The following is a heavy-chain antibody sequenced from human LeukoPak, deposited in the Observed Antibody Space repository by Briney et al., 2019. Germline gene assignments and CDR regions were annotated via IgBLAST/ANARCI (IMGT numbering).Heavy chain of an antibody. V-gene: IGHV3-30-3*01. D-gene: IGHD2-2*01. Sequence: GGSLRLSCAASGFTFSSYAMHWVRQAPGKGLEWVAVISYDGSNKYYADSVKGRFTLSRDNSKNTLYLQMNSLRAEDTAVCYCASFEGYCSSTSCYFGGPWDYYYGMAVWGQGTTVTVSS. J-gene: IGHJ6*02. CDR3: ASFEGYCSSTSCYFGGPWDYYYGMAV. CDR1: GFTFSSYA. CDR2: ISYDGSNK.